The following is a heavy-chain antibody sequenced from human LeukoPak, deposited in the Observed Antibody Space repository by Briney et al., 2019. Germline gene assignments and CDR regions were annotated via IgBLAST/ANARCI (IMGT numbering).Heavy chain of an antibody. D-gene: IGHD2-21*02. CDR3: ARVKGVGYCGGDCYPYFDY. CDR1: GGSVSSGSYY. Sequence: SETLSLTCTVSGGSVSSGSYYWSWIRQPPGKGLEWIGYIYYSGSTNYNPSLKSRVTISVDTSKNQFSLKLSSVTAADTAVYYCARVKGVGYCGGDCYPYFDYWGQGTLVTVSS. CDR2: IYYSGST. J-gene: IGHJ4*02. V-gene: IGHV4-61*01.